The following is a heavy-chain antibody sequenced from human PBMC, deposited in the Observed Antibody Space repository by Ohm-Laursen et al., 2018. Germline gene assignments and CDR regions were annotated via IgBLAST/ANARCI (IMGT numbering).Heavy chain of an antibody. CDR1: GGSISSSSYY. Sequence: TLSLTCTVSGGSISSSSYYWGWIRQPPGKGLEWIGSIYYSGSTYYNPSLKSRVTISVDTSKNQFSLRLSSVTAADTAVYFCARRDITKAFNIWGQGTMVTVSS. V-gene: IGHV4-39*07. J-gene: IGHJ3*02. D-gene: IGHD2-21*02. CDR3: ARRDITKAFNI. CDR2: IYYSGST.